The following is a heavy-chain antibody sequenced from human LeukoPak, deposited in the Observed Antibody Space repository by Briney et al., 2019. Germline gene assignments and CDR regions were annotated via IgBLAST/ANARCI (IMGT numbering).Heavy chain of an antibody. CDR3: AREPSGVLGLDY. Sequence: GGSLRLSCAASGFTFSRYSMNWARQAPGKGLEWVSYISSSNSPIYYADSLRGRFTISRDNAKNSLFLQMNSLRVEDTAVYYCAREPSGVLGLDYWGQGTLVTVSS. V-gene: IGHV3-48*01. CDR1: GFTFSRYS. J-gene: IGHJ4*02. D-gene: IGHD3-10*01. CDR2: ISSSNSPI.